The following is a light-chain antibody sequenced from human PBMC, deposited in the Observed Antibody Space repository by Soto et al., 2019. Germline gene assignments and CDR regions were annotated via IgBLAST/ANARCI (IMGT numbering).Light chain of an antibody. J-gene: IGLJ1*01. CDR1: SPDVGAYNY. CDR3: CSYAASYTYL. Sequence: QSALTQPRSVSGSPGQSVTISCTGTSPDVGAYNYVSWYQQHPGKAPKFLIYEVNKRPSGVPDRFFGSKSGNTASLTISGLQAEDEADYYCCSYAASYTYLFGTGTKVTVL. V-gene: IGLV2-11*01. CDR2: EVN.